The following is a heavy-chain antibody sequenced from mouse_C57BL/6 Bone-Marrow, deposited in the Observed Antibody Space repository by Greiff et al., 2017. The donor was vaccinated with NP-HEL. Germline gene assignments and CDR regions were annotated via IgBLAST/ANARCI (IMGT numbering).Heavy chain of an antibody. Sequence: EVKLMESGGGLVKPGGSLKLSCAASGFTFSSYAMSWVRQTPEKRLEWVATISDGGSYTYYPDNVKGRFTISRDNAKNNLYLQMSHLKSEDTAMYYCARGLLWLRRAPFAYWGQGTLVTVSA. V-gene: IGHV5-4*03. CDR1: GFTFSSYA. CDR2: ISDGGSYT. CDR3: ARGLLWLRRAPFAY. J-gene: IGHJ3*01. D-gene: IGHD2-2*01.